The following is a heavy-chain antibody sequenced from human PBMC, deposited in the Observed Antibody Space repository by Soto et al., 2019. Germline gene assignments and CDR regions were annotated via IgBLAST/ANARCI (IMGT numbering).Heavy chain of an antibody. CDR2: ISYDGSNK. D-gene: IGHD2-15*01. V-gene: IGHV3-30*18. Sequence: QVQLVESGGGVVQPGRSLRLSCAASGFTFSSYGMHWVRQAPGKGLEWVAVISYDGSNKYYADSVKGRFTISRVNSKNTLYLQMNSLRAEDTAVYYCAKDRVVVAALYYYYYMDVWGKGTTVTVSS. CDR3: AKDRVVVAALYYYYYMDV. J-gene: IGHJ6*03. CDR1: GFTFSSYG.